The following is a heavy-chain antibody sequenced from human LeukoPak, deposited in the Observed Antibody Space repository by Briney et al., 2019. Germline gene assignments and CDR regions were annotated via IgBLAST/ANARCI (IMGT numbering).Heavy chain of an antibody. CDR2: IYASGST. CDR3: ARDIRSHNGPGGYYYYYMDV. J-gene: IGHJ6*03. D-gene: IGHD2-8*01. Sequence: SETLSLTCTVSGDSMSDSYWSWIRQPAGKGLEWIERIYASGSTNYNPSLKSRVTLPVGTSSNQFSLTLSSVTAADTAVYHCARDIRSHNGPGGYYYYYMDVWGKGTTVTVSS. CDR1: GDSMSDSY. V-gene: IGHV4-4*07.